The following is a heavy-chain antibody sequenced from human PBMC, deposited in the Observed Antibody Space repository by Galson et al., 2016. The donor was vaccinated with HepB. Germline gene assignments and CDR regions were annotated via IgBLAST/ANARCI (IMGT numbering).Heavy chain of an antibody. J-gene: IGHJ4*02. V-gene: IGHV3-53*04. D-gene: IGHD3-3*01. CDR2: IYSGGST. CDR1: GFTVSSNY. Sequence: SLRLSCAASGFTVSSNYMTWVRQDPGRGLEWVSVIYSGGSTFYADSVKGRFTIYRHNSQNTLYLQMDSLSVGDTAVYYCICELGVVIRRHYWGQGTLVTVSS. CDR3: ICELGVVIRRHY.